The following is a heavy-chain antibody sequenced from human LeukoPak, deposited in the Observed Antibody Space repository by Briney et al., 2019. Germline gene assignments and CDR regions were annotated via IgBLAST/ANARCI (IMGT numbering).Heavy chain of an antibody. D-gene: IGHD3-10*01. CDR2: ISGSGGST. CDR3: AKNYGSGSYYFDY. CDR1: GFTFSSYA. J-gene: IGHJ4*02. V-gene: IGHV3-23*01. Sequence: PGGSLRLSCAASGFTFSSYAMSWVRQAPVKGLEWVSAISGSGGSTYYADSVKGRFTISRDNSKNTLYLQMNSLRAEDTAVYYCAKNYGSGSYYFDYWGQGTLVTVSS.